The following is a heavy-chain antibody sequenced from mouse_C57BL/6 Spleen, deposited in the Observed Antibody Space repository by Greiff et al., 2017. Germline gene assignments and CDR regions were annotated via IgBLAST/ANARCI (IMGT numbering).Heavy chain of an antibody. Sequence: QVQLQQPGAELVKPGASVKLSCKASGYTFTSYWMHWVKQRPGQGLEWIGMIHPNSGSTNYNEKFKSKATLTVDTSSSTAYMQLSSLTSEDSAGYSCARGGDGNFAWFACWGQGTLVTVST. J-gene: IGHJ3*01. CDR3: ARGGDGNFAWFAC. CDR2: IHPNSGST. V-gene: IGHV1-64*01. D-gene: IGHD2-1*01. CDR1: GYTFTSYW.